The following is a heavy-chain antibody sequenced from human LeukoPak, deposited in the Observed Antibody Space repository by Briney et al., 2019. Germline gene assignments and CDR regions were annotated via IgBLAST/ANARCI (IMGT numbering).Heavy chain of an antibody. CDR2: INPNSGGT. J-gene: IGHJ4*02. V-gene: IGHV1-2*04. Sequence: ASVKVSCKASEYTFTGYYMHWVRQAPGQGLEWMGWINPNSGGTNYAQKFQGWVTMTRDTSISTAYMELSRLRSDDTAVYYCATLGSHDYGDTAPFDYWGQGTLVTVSS. CDR1: EYTFTGYY. D-gene: IGHD4-17*01. CDR3: ATLGSHDYGDTAPFDY.